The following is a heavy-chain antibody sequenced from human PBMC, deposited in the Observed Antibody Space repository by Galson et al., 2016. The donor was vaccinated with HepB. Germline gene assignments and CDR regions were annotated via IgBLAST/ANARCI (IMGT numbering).Heavy chain of an antibody. Sequence: TLSLTCTVSGDSIISGSYYWSWIRQPAGKGLEWIGRMYTNGDTDYNPSLKSRVTISVDTSKNQFSPMLNSVTPADTAVYYCARDSPELGIGVLYYWGQGTLVTVSS. CDR3: ARDSPELGIGVLYY. J-gene: IGHJ4*02. CDR1: GDSIISGSYY. V-gene: IGHV4-61*02. D-gene: IGHD7-27*01. CDR2: MYTNGDT.